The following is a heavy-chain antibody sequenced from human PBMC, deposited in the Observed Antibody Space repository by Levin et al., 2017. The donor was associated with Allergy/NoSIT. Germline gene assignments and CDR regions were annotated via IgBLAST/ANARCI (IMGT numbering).Heavy chain of an antibody. Sequence: AGESLKISCAASGFTFSSYEMNWVRQAPGQGLEWVAYISSSGNTIYYAGSVKGRFTISRDNAKNSLYLQVNSLRAEDTAVYYCARGSPFYWGQGTLVTVSS. CDR1: GFTFSSYE. CDR2: ISSSGNTI. CDR3: ARGSPFY. V-gene: IGHV3-48*03. J-gene: IGHJ4*02.